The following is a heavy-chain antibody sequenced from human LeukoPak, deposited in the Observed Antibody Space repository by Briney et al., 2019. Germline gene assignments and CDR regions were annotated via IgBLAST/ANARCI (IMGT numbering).Heavy chain of an antibody. CDR2: MNPNSGNT. Sequence: ASVKVSCKASGYTLTSYDSNWMRQATGQGLEWMGWMNPNSGNTGYAQKFQGRVTMTRNTSISTAYMELSSLRSEDTAVYYCALTGRGYYYDSSGPDYWGQGTLVTVSS. D-gene: IGHD3-22*01. CDR1: GYTLTSYD. CDR3: ALTGRGYYYDSSGPDY. V-gene: IGHV1-8*01. J-gene: IGHJ4*02.